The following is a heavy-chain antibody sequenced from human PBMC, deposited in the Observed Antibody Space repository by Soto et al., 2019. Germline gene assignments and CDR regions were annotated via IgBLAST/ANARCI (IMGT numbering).Heavy chain of an antibody. CDR2: IYYRGST. CDR1: GGFSSSYY. Sequence: QVQLQESGPGLVKPSETLSLTCTVSGGFSSSYYWSWIRQPPGQGLELIGYIYYRGSTKYNPSLKSRVTISIDTSKNQFSLKLSSVTAADTAVYYCARGGYGMDVWGQGTTVTVSS. J-gene: IGHJ6*02. CDR3: ARGGYGMDV. V-gene: IGHV4-59*01.